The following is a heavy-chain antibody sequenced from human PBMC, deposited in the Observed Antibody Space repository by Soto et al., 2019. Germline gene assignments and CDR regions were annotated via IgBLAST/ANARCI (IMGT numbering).Heavy chain of an antibody. D-gene: IGHD6-13*01. V-gene: IGHV3-23*01. J-gene: IGHJ4*02. CDR3: ANRRAGYSSSWYLAH. CDR1: GFTFSSYA. CDR2: ISGSGGST. Sequence: PGGSLRLSCAASGFTFSSYAMSWVRQAPGKGLEWVPAISGSGGSTYYADSVKGRFTISRDNSKNTLYLQMNSLRAEDTAVYYCANRRAGYSSSWYLAHWGQGTLVTVSS.